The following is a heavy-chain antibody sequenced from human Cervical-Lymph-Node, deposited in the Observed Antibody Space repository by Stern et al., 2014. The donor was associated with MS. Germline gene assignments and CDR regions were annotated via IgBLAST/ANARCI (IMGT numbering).Heavy chain of an antibody. CDR1: GGTFSNYG. J-gene: IGHJ4*02. D-gene: IGHD3-22*01. V-gene: IGHV1-69*01. CDR3: AREFNYDTSGYYFYY. Sequence: QVQLGQSGAEVKKPGSSVKVSCKASGGTFSNYGISWVRQAPGQGLGWMGGIIPIFGTANYAQKFQGRVTITADESTSTAYMELSSLRSEDTAVYYCAREFNYDTSGYYFYYWGQGTLVTVSS. CDR2: IIPIFGTA.